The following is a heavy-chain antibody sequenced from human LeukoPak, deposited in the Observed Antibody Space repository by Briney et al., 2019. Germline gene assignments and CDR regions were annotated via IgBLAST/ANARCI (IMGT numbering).Heavy chain of an antibody. CDR1: GGSISSGGYY. V-gene: IGHV4-31*03. Sequence: SQTLSLTCTVSGGSISSGGYYWSWIRQHPGKGLEWIGYIYYSGSTYYNPSLKSRVTISVDTSKNQFSLKLSSVTAAATAVYYCARDGSPYYGSGSYYKKGSWFDPWGQGTLVTVSS. CDR3: ARDGSPYYGSGSYYKKGSWFDP. J-gene: IGHJ5*02. CDR2: IYYSGST. D-gene: IGHD3-10*01.